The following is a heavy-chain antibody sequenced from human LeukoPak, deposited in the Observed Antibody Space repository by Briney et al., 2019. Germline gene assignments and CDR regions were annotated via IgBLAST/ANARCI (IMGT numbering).Heavy chain of an antibody. CDR2: IYYSGST. D-gene: IGHD1-26*01. Sequence: SETLSLTCTVSGGSISSYYWSWIRQPPGKGLERIGYIYYSGSTNYNPSLKSRVTISVDTSKNQFSLKLSSVTAADTAVYYCARCREWELGHAFDIWGQGTMVTVSS. J-gene: IGHJ3*02. CDR1: GGSISSYY. V-gene: IGHV4-59*01. CDR3: ARCREWELGHAFDI.